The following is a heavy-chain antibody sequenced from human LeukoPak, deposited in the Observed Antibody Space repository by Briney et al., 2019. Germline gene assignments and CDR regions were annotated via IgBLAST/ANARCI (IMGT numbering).Heavy chain of an antibody. V-gene: IGHV3-21*01. CDR2: FSSSSSYI. CDR1: GFTFSSYS. J-gene: IGHJ4*02. Sequence: PGGSLRLSCAASGFTFSSYSMNWVRQAPGKGLEWVSSFSSSSSYIYYADSVKGRFTISRDNAKNSLYLQMNSLRAEDTAVYYCARPPTGCGGDCYSDDWGQGALVTVSS. CDR3: ARPPTGCGGDCYSDD. D-gene: IGHD2-21*02.